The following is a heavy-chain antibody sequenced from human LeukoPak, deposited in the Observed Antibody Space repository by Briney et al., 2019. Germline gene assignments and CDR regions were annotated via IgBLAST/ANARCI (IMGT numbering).Heavy chain of an antibody. CDR1: GVTVGNNY. CDR2: IYSGGAT. CDR3: ARDPPAVKSGTYG. J-gene: IGHJ4*02. Sequence: GGSLRLSCAASGVTVGNNYMIWVRQAPGKGLEWVSRIYSGGATYYADSVKGRFTISRDSSKNTLFLQMNSLRAEDTAVYYCARDPPAVKSGTYGWGQGTLATVSS. D-gene: IGHD4-11*01. V-gene: IGHV3-66*01.